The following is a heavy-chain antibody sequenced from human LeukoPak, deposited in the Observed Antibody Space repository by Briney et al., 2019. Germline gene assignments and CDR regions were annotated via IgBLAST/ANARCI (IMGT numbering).Heavy chain of an antibody. CDR2: ISSSSSYI. CDR1: GFTFSSYS. J-gene: IGHJ4*02. D-gene: IGHD3-9*01. Sequence: GGSLRLSCAASGFTFSSYSMNWVRQAPGKGLEWVSSISSSSSYIYYADSVKGRFTISRDNAKNSLYLQMNSLRAEDTAVYYCAKAQGGPLRYFDWLASPLGDWGQGTLVTVSS. CDR3: AKAQGGPLRYFDWLASPLGD. V-gene: IGHV3-21*04.